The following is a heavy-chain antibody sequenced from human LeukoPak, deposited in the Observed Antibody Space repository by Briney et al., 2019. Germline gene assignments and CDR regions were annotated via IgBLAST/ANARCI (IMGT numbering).Heavy chain of an antibody. CDR3: ARDNYDSSGYYHIKLNYYYYGMDV. J-gene: IGHJ6*02. Sequence: ASVKVSCKASGYTFTSYGISWVRQAPEQGLEWMGWISAYNGNTNYAQKLQGRVTMTTDTSTSTAYMELRSLRSDDTAVYYCARDNYDSSGYYHIKLNYYYYGMDVWGQGTTVTVSS. CDR1: GYTFTSYG. D-gene: IGHD3-22*01. CDR2: ISAYNGNT. V-gene: IGHV1-18*01.